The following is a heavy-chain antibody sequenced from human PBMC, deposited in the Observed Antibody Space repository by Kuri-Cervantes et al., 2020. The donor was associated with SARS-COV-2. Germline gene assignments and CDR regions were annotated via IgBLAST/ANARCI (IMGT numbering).Heavy chain of an antibody. Sequence: GGSLRLSCAASGFTFSSYAMSWVRQAPGKGLEWVSAISGSGGSTYYADSVKGRFTISGDNSKNTLYLQMNSLRAEDTAVYYCAKDRVYCSGGSCPLYYWGQGTLVTVSS. CDR1: GFTFSSYA. V-gene: IGHV3-23*01. J-gene: IGHJ4*02. CDR2: ISGSGGST. CDR3: AKDRVYCSGGSCPLYY. D-gene: IGHD2-15*01.